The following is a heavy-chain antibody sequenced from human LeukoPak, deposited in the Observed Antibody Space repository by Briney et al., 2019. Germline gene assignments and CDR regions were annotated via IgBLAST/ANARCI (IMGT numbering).Heavy chain of an antibody. Sequence: GASVKVSCKASGYTFTGYYMHWVRQAPGQGLEWMGWINPNSGGANYAQKFQGRVTMTRDTSISTAYMELSRLRSDDTAVYYCTRENRYSYGRYFDYWGQGTLVTVSS. V-gene: IGHV1-2*02. CDR2: INPNSGGA. J-gene: IGHJ4*02. D-gene: IGHD5-18*01. CDR3: TRENRYSYGRYFDY. CDR1: GYTFTGYY.